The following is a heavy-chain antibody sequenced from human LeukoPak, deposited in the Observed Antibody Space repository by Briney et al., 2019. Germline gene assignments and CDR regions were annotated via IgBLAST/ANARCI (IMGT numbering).Heavy chain of an antibody. CDR3: ASTSEVRGSYYPRDYYYYMDV. Sequence: ASVKVSCKASGYTFTSYGISWVRQAPGQGLEWMGWISAYNGNTNYAQKLQGRVTMTTDTSTSTAYTELRSLRSDDTAVYYCASTSEVRGSYYPRDYYYYMDVWGKGTTVTVSS. V-gene: IGHV1-18*01. D-gene: IGHD1-26*01. J-gene: IGHJ6*03. CDR2: ISAYNGNT. CDR1: GYTFTSYG.